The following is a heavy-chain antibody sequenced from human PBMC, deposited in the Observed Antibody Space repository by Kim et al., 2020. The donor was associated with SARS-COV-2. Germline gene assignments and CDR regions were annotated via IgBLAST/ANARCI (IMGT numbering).Heavy chain of an antibody. V-gene: IGHV4-39*02. CDR3: ARYNYGRVDY. Sequence: TFYHPPLRDRVTISVDTSKRNMSLNLSSLTAADTAVYYCARYNYGRVDYWGQGTLVTVSS. J-gene: IGHJ4*02. D-gene: IGHD5-18*01. CDR2: T.